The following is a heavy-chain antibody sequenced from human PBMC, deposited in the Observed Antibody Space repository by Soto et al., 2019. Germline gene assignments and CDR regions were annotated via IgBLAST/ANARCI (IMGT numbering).Heavy chain of an antibody. CDR2: ISAYNGNT. CDR3: ARGPYYDFWSGYQPYYYGMDV. V-gene: IGHV1-18*01. D-gene: IGHD3-3*01. Sequence: QVQLVQSGAEVKKPGASVKVSCKASGYTFTSYGISWVRQAPGQGLEWMGWISAYNGNTNYAQKLQGRVTMTTDTSTSTASMELRSLRSDDTAVYYCARGPYYDFWSGYQPYYYGMDVWGQGTTVTVSS. J-gene: IGHJ6*02. CDR1: GYTFTSYG.